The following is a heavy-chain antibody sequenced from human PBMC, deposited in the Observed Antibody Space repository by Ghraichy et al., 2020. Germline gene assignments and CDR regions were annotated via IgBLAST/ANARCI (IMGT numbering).Heavy chain of an antibody. D-gene: IGHD3-9*01. CDR1: GFTFSSYS. Sequence: GGSLRLSCAASGFTFSSYSMNWVRQAPGKGLEWVSSISSSSSYIYYADSVKGRFTISRDNAKNSLYLQMNSLRAEDTAVYYCARDGYYDILTGYYPIDYWGQGTLVTVSS. J-gene: IGHJ4*02. CDR2: ISSSSSYI. CDR3: ARDGYYDILTGYYPIDY. V-gene: IGHV3-21*01.